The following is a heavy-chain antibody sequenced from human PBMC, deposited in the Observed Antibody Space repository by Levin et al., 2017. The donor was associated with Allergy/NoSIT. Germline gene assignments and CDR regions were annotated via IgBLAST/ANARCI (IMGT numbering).Heavy chain of an antibody. V-gene: IGHV1-2*06. J-gene: IGHJ5*02. CDR1: GYTFTGYY. D-gene: IGHD3-16*01. Sequence: ASVKVSCKASGYTFTGYYMHWVRQAPGQGLEWMGRINPNSGGTNYAQKFQGRVTMTRDTSINTAYLDLNSLRSDDTAMYYCAREVEGERSGGLNWFDPWGQGTLVTVSS. CDR2: INPNSGGT. CDR3: AREVEGERSGGLNWFDP.